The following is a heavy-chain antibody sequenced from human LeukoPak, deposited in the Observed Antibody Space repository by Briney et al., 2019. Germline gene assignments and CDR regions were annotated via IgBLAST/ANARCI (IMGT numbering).Heavy chain of an antibody. CDR2: ICGSGGTT. Sequence: GGSLRLSCAASGFTFSSYAMSWVRQAPGKGLEWVLAICGSGGTTYNADSENGRFTISKDNSKNTVYLQMNSLRAEDTAVYYCAKDQENCRNTSCPLYYYYMDVWGKGTTVTVSS. D-gene: IGHD2-2*01. CDR3: AKDQENCRNTSCPLYYYYMDV. CDR1: GFTFSSYA. J-gene: IGHJ6*03. V-gene: IGHV3-23*01.